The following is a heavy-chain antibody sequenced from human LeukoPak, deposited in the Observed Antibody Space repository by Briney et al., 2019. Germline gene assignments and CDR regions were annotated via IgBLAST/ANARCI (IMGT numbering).Heavy chain of an antibody. D-gene: IGHD1-26*01. Sequence: GGSLRLSCAASGFTVSSNYMSWVRQAPGKGLEWVSVIYSGGSTYYADSVKGRFTISRDNSKNTLYLQMNSLRAEDTAVYYCARGFIGFSFDYWGQGTLVTVSS. CDR2: IYSGGST. CDR1: GFTVSSNY. J-gene: IGHJ4*02. CDR3: ARGFIGFSFDY. V-gene: IGHV3-66*01.